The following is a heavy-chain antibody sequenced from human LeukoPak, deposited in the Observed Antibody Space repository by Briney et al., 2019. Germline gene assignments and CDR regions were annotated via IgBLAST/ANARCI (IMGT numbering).Heavy chain of an antibody. D-gene: IGHD7-27*01. CDR3: ARGVLGPYYFDL. CDR2: IHYTGAT. J-gene: IGHJ2*01. V-gene: IGHV4-34*01. Sequence: SGTLSLTCAVYGGSFRGYYWSWIRQPPGKGLEWIGEIHYTGATNYKPSLKSRVTISGDLSKNQVSLRVNSVTAADTAMYYCARGVLGPYYFDLWGRGTLVTVSS. CDR1: GGSFRGYY.